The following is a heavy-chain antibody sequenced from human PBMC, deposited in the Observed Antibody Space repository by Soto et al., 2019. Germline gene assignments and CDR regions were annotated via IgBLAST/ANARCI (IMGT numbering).Heavy chain of an antibody. CDR2: INHSGGT. J-gene: IGHJ5*02. D-gene: IGHD3-3*01. Sequence: SETLSLTCAVYGGSFSGYYWSWIRQPPGKGLEWIGEINHSGGTNYNPSLKSRVTISVDTSKNQFSLKLSSVTAADTAVYYCARGSITIFGVVIGTSNWFDPWGQGTLVTVSS. CDR1: GGSFSGYY. V-gene: IGHV4-34*01. CDR3: ARGSITIFGVVIGTSNWFDP.